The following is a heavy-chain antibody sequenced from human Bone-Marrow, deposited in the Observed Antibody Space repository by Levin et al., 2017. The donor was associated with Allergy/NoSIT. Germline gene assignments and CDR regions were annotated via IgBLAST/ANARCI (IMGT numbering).Heavy chain of an antibody. Sequence: PSQTLSLTCTVSGGSISSGGYYWSWIRQHPGKGLEWIGYIYYSGSTYYNPSLKSRVTISVDTSKNQFSLKLSSVTAADTAVYYCARGTPVLEGAFDIWGQGTMVTVSS. D-gene: IGHD5-24*01. CDR2: IYYSGST. CDR3: ARGTPVLEGAFDI. CDR1: GGSISSGGYY. V-gene: IGHV4-31*03. J-gene: IGHJ3*02.